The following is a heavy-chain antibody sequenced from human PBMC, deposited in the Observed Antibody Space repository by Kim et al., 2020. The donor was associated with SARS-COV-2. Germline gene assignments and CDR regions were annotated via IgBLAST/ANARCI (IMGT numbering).Heavy chain of an antibody. CDR2: ISYDGKNE. CDR3: AKDQVFDNWNDDDY. CDR1: GFTFSRYG. Sequence: GGSLRLSCAASGFTFSRYGMHWVRQAPGKGLEWVAAISYDGKNEFYGDSVKGRFTISRDNSKKTLYLQMNSLKTEDTAVYFCAKDQVFDNWNDDDY. V-gene: IGHV3-30*18. D-gene: IGHD1-20*01. J-gene: IGHJ4*01.